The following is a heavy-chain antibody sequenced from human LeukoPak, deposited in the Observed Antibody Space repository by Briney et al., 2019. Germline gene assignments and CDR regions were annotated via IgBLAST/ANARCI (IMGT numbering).Heavy chain of an antibody. CDR2: ISWNSGSI. Sequence: GGSLRLSCAASGFTFDDYAMHWVRQAPGKGLEWVSGISWNSGSIGYADSVKGRFTISRDNAKNSLYLQMNSLRAEDTALYYCAKGLRGGSGSYYPPYFDYWGQGALVTVSS. CDR3: AKGLRGGSGSYYPPYFDY. J-gene: IGHJ4*02. CDR1: GFTFDDYA. V-gene: IGHV3-9*01. D-gene: IGHD3-10*01.